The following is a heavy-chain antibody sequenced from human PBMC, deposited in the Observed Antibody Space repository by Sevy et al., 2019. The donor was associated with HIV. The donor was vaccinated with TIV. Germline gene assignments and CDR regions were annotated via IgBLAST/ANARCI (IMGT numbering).Heavy chain of an antibody. J-gene: IGHJ6*02. V-gene: IGHV1-69*13. CDR1: GGTFSSYA. Sequence: ASVKVSCKASGGTFSSYAISWVRQAPGQGLEWMGGIIPIFGTANYAQKFQGRVTITADESTSTAYMELSSLRAEDTAVYYCARIAVAGHPDYYYGMDVWGQGTTVTVSS. CDR2: IIPIFGTA. CDR3: ARIAVAGHPDYYYGMDV. D-gene: IGHD6-19*01.